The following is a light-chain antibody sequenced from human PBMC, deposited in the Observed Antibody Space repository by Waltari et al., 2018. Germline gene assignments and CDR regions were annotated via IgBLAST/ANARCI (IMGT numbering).Light chain of an antibody. J-gene: IGLJ2*01. Sequence: QSVLTQPPSASGTPGQRVTISCSGGSSNIGSNIVHWYKQVPGTAPQLLIYSTDQRPSGVPDRFSGSKSGTSASLAISGLQSDDEADYYCAAWDDSLHAVLFGGGTKLTAL. V-gene: IGLV1-44*01. CDR2: STD. CDR3: AAWDDSLHAVL. CDR1: SSNIGSNI.